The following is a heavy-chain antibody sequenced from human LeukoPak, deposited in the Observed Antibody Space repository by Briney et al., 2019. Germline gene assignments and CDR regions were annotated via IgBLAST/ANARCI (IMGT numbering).Heavy chain of an antibody. CDR2: VNQGGTGK. D-gene: IGHD2-2*01. J-gene: IGHJ4*02. CDR3: ARVDLRRLSDY. V-gene: IGHV3-7*01. CDR1: GFRPSCQW. Sequence: GGSLRLSCAHPGFRPSCQWISWVRQALGKGLEWVAIVNQGGTGKYYVDSVKGRFTISRDNAENSLYLQMNSLRAEDTAVYYCARVDLRRLSDYWGQGTLVTVSS.